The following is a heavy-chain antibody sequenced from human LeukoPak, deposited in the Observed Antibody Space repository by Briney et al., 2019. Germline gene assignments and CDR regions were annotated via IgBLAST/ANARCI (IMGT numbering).Heavy chain of an antibody. CDR1: GGSISSSSYY. V-gene: IGHV4-39*01. D-gene: IGHD2-2*01. CDR2: IYYSGST. Sequence: TSETLSLTCTVSGGSISSSSYYWGWIRQPPGKGLEWIGSIYYSGSTYYNPSLKSRVTISVDTSKNQFSLKLSSVTAADTAVYYCARQLGYCSSTSCYADKVDYWGQGTLVTVSS. J-gene: IGHJ4*02. CDR3: ARQLGYCSSTSCYADKVDY.